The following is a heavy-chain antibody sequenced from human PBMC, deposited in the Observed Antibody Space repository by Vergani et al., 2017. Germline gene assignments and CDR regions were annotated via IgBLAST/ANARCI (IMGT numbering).Heavy chain of an antibody. J-gene: IGHJ4*02. CDR1: GFTFDDYA. CDR2: ISGDGGST. D-gene: IGHD3-16*02. V-gene: IGHV3-43*02. CDR3: AKGGGDYVWGSYRDY. Sequence: EVQLVESGGGVVQPGGSLRLSCAASGFTFDDYAMHWVRQAPGKGLEWVSLISGDGGSTYYADSVKGRFTISRDNSKNSLYLQMNSLRTEDTALYYCAKGGGDYVWGSYRDYWGQGTLVTVSS.